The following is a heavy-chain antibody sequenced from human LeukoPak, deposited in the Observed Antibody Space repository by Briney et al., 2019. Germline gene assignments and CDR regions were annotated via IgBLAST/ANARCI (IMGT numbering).Heavy chain of an antibody. D-gene: IGHD6-6*01. CDR1: GFTFSTYS. V-gene: IGHV3-48*01. Sequence: GGSLRLSCAASGFTFSTYSMNWVRQAPGKGLEWISYISSGSSTIYYADFVKGRFTVSRDNAKNSLYLQMNSLRAEDTAVYYCARDGSSSHAFDIWGQGTMVTVSS. CDR3: ARDGSSSHAFDI. J-gene: IGHJ3*02. CDR2: ISSGSSTI.